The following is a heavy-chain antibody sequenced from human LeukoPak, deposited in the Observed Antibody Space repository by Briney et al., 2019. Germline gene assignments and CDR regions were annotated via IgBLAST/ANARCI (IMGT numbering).Heavy chain of an antibody. V-gene: IGHV4-39*07. D-gene: IGHD6-13*01. CDR2: IYYSGST. CDR3: ARDRGIADYGMDV. CDR1: GGSISSSSYY. Sequence: PSETLSLTCTVSGGSISSSSYYWGWIRQPPGKGLEWIGSIYYSGSTYYNPSLKSRVTISVDTSKNQFSLKLSSVTAADTAVYYCARDRGIADYGMDVWGQGTTVTVSS. J-gene: IGHJ6*02.